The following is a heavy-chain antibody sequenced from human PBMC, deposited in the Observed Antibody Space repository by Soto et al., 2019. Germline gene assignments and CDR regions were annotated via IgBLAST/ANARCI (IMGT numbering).Heavy chain of an antibody. Sequence: ASVKVSCAASGFTFSSYWMSWVRQAPGKGLEWVANIKQDGSEKYYVDSVKGRFTISRDNAKNSLYLQMNSLRAEDTAVYYCAREGLSGSFTDYYYYYYMDVWGKGTTVTVSS. V-gene: IGHV3-7*01. CDR2: IKQDGSEK. CDR1: GFTFSSYW. D-gene: IGHD3-10*01. CDR3: AREGLSGSFTDYYYYYYMDV. J-gene: IGHJ6*03.